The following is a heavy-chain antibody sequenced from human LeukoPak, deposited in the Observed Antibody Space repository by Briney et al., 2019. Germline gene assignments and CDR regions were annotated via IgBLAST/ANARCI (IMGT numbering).Heavy chain of an antibody. J-gene: IGHJ4*02. CDR1: GFSLSTSGMC. D-gene: IGHD3-22*01. Sequence: SGPALVKPTQTLTLTCTFSGFSLSTSGMCVNWIRQPPGKALAWLARIDWDNDNSYSTSLKTRLTISKDTSKNQVVLTMTNMDPVDTATYYCARILYDSSGYRYYFDYWGQGTLVTVSS. V-gene: IGHV2-70*11. CDR2: IDWDNDN. CDR3: ARILYDSSGYRYYFDY.